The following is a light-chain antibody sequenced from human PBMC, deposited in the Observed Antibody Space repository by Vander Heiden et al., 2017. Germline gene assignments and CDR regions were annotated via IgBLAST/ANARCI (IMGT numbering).Light chain of an antibody. Sequence: IVLTQSPATLSLSPGESSTLSCRPSQGVSGYLVWYQKKPGQPPRLLIYDACKRATGIPARFSGSVSGTAYTLTIGNLAPEDFAIYYCHHRGNWPWTFGQGTKVEIK. CDR1: QGVSGY. V-gene: IGKV3D-11*01. CDR2: DAC. J-gene: IGKJ1*01. CDR3: HHRGNWPWT.